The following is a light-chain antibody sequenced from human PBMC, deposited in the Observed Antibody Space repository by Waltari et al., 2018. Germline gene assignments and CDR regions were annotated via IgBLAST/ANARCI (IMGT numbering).Light chain of an antibody. V-gene: IGLV1-44*01. CDR3: AAWDASLNALL. CDR1: RSNIGTNT. J-gene: IGLJ2*01. CDR2: SNN. Sequence: QSMLTQPPSASGTPGQRVTISCSGGRSNIGTNTVNWYQQVPGTAPKLLIYSNNQRPSGGPDRFSGSRSGTSASLAISGPQSEDEGEYYCAAWDASLNALLFGGGTTLTVL.